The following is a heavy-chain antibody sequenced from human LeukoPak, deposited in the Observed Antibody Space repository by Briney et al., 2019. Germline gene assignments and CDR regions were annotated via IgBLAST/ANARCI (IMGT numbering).Heavy chain of an antibody. CDR1: GGSISSGSYY. V-gene: IGHV4-61*02. Sequence: SETLSLTCTVSGGSISSGSYYWSWIRQPAGKGLEWIGRIYTSGSTNYNPSLKSRVTISVDTSKNQFSLKLSSVTAADTAVYYCARYSSYGSNYFDYWGQGTLVTVSS. CDR3: ARYSSYGSNYFDY. CDR2: IYTSGST. J-gene: IGHJ4*02. D-gene: IGHD5-18*01.